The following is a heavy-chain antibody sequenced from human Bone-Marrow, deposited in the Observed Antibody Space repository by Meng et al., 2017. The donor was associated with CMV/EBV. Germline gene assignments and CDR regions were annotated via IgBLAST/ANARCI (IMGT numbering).Heavy chain of an antibody. D-gene: IGHD3-16*02. Sequence: GESLKISCAATGFSFSNYGMHWVRQAPGKGLEWVAFIRHDGGNKYYTDSVMGRFTISRDNSKNILYLQMDSLRAEDTAVYYCARGSAGLSTDYYYYGMDVWGQGTTVTVSS. CDR1: GFSFSNYG. J-gene: IGHJ6*02. CDR3: ARGSAGLSTDYYYYGMDV. V-gene: IGHV3-30*02. CDR2: IRHDGGNK.